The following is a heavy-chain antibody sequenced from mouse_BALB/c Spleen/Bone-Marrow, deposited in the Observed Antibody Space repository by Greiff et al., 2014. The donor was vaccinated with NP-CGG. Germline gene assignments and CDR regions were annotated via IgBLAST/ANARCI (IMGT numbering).Heavy chain of an antibody. Sequence: QGQLKESGPELGKPGGSGEMSCQASGYTFTDYVLSWGEQRTWQGLWGIGEIYPGSGSTYYNEKFKGKATLTADKSSNTAYMQLSSLTSEDSAVYFCARCGGLRDFDYWGQGTTLTVSS. V-gene: IGHV1-77*01. D-gene: IGHD2-4*01. CDR3: ARCGGLRDFDY. J-gene: IGHJ2*01. CDR2: IYPGSGST. CDR1: GYTFTDYV.